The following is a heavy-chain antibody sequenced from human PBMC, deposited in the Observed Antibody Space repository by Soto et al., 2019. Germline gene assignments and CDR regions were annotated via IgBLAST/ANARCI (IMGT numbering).Heavy chain of an antibody. D-gene: IGHD3-22*01. J-gene: IGHJ4*02. CDR2: IKSKTDGGTT. Sequence: PGGSLRLSCAASGFTFSNAWMNWVRQAPGKGLEWVGRIKSKTDGGTTDYAAPVKGRFTISRDDSKNTLYLQMNSLKTEDTAVYYCTTYDSSGYYRYFDYWGQGTLVTVSS. CDR1: GFTFSNAW. V-gene: IGHV3-15*07. CDR3: TTYDSSGYYRYFDY.